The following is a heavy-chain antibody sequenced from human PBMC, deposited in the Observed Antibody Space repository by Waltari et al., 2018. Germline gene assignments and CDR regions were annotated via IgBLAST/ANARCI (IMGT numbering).Heavy chain of an antibody. Sequence: QVQLVQSGAEVKKPGASVKVSCKASGYTFTGYYMHWVRQAPGQGLEWMGRINPNSGGTNYAQKFQGRVTMTRDTSISTAYMELSRLRSDDTAVYYCARKWVGATNYYYGMDVWGQGTTVTVSS. CDR3: ARKWVGATNYYYGMDV. J-gene: IGHJ6*02. D-gene: IGHD1-26*01. CDR2: INPNSGGT. CDR1: GYTFTGYY. V-gene: IGHV1-2*06.